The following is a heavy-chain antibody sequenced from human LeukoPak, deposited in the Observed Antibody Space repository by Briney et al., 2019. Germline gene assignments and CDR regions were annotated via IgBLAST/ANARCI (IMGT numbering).Heavy chain of an antibody. Sequence: GASVKVSCKASGYTFTGYYMHWVRQAPGQGLEWMGWINPNSGGTNYAQKFQGRVTMTRDTSISTAYMELSRLRSDDTAVYYCARVQRALIVGATLGYWGQGTLVTVSS. V-gene: IGHV1-2*02. CDR1: GYTFTGYY. J-gene: IGHJ4*02. CDR2: INPNSGGT. CDR3: ARVQRALIVGATLGY. D-gene: IGHD1-26*01.